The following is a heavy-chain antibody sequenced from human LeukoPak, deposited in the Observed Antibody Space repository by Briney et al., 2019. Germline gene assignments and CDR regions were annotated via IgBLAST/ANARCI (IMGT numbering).Heavy chain of an antibody. D-gene: IGHD2/OR15-2a*01. Sequence: ASVKVSCKASGGTFSSYAISWVRQSPGQGLEGMGGIIPIFGTANYAQKFQGRVTITADKSTSTAYMELSSLRSEDTAVYYCARGAFSGNAFDIWGQGTMVTVSS. J-gene: IGHJ3*02. V-gene: IGHV1-69*06. CDR2: IIPIFGTA. CDR3: ARGAFSGNAFDI. CDR1: GGTFSSYA.